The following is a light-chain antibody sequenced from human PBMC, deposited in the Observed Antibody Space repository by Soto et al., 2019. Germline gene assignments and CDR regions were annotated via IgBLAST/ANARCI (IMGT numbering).Light chain of an antibody. CDR1: QSVSSSY. Sequence: EIVLTQSPGTLSLSPGERATLSCRASQSVSSSYLAWYQQKPGQAPRLLIYGASSRATGIPDRFSGSGSGTDGSLTISRLEPEDFAVYYCQQYGSSPPYSFGQGTKLEMK. CDR3: QQYGSSPPYS. V-gene: IGKV3-20*01. J-gene: IGKJ2*03. CDR2: GAS.